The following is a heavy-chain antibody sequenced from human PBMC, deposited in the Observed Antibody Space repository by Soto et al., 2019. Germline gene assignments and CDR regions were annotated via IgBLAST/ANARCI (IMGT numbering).Heavy chain of an antibody. CDR2: IIPIFGTA. CDR1: GDTFSSYA. J-gene: IGHJ6*02. V-gene: IGHV1-69*13. D-gene: IGHD2-15*01. Sequence: ASVKVSCKASGDTFSSYAISWVRQAPGQGLEWMGGIIPIFGTANYAQKFQGRVTITADESTSTAYMELSSLRSEDTAVYYCARDGGGYRTRASPMDVWGQGTTVTVCS. CDR3: ARDGGGYRTRASPMDV.